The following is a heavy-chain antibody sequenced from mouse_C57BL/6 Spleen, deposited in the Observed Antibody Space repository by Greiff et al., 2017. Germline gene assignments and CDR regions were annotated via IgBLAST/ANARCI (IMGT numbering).Heavy chain of an antibody. D-gene: IGHD2-4*01. CDR1: GYTFTSYW. CDR3: ARYHYDYDGGGFAY. CDR2: IHPNSGST. Sequence: QVQLQQPGAELVKPGASVKLSCKASGYTFTSYWMHWVKQRPGQGLEWIGMIHPNSGSTNYNEKFKSKATLTVDKSSSTAYMQLSSLTSEDSAVYYCARYHYDYDGGGFAYWGQGTLVTVSA. V-gene: IGHV1-64*01. J-gene: IGHJ3*01.